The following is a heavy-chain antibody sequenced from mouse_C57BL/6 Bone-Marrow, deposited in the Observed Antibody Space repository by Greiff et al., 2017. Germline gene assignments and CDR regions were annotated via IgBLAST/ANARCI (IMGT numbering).Heavy chain of an antibody. Sequence: SGAELVMPGASVKLSCKASGYTFTDYYINWVKQRPGQGLEWIARIYPGSGNTYYNEKFKGKATLTAEKSSSTAYMQLTSLTSENSAVYFCARRGSSGTFDYWGQGTTLTVSS. J-gene: IGHJ2*01. CDR3: ARRGSSGTFDY. D-gene: IGHD3-2*02. CDR1: GYTFTDYY. V-gene: IGHV1-76*01. CDR2: IYPGSGNT.